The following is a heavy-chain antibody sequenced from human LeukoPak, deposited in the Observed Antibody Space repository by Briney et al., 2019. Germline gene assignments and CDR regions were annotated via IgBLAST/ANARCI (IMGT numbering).Heavy chain of an antibody. D-gene: IGHD3-10*01. CDR2: ISWNSGSI. Sequence: GGSLRLSCAASGFTFDDYAMHWVRQAPGKGLEWVSGISWNSGSIGYANSVKGRFTISREDDKNSLYLQMNSLRGGDTAVYYCARAWFHGGMDVWGKGTTVTISS. V-gene: IGHV3-9*01. CDR3: ARAWFHGGMDV. J-gene: IGHJ6*04. CDR1: GFTFDDYA.